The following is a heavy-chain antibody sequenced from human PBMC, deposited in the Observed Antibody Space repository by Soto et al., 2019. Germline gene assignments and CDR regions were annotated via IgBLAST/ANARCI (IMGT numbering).Heavy chain of an antibody. J-gene: IGHJ4*02. V-gene: IGHV3-23*01. CDR3: AKDPYCSSISCYAGNFYY. Sequence: AGSLRLSCAASGFTFSNYPMSWVRQAPGKGLEWVSYISDSGGTTYYADSVKGRFTISRDNSKNTLYLQMNSLRAEDTAVYYCAKDPYCSSISCYAGNFYYWGQGALVTVSS. CDR2: ISDSGGTT. CDR1: GFTFSNYP. D-gene: IGHD2-2*01.